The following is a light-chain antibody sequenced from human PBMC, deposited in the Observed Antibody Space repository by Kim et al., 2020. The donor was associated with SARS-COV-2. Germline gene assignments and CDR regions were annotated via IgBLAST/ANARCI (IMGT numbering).Light chain of an antibody. CDR1: SLRTYY. J-gene: IGLJ2*01. Sequence: SSELTQDPAVSVALGQTVRITCQGDSLRTYYASWYQQKPGQAPILVIYGKNNRPSGIPDRFSGSSSGNTASLTVTGAQAVDEADYYCTSRDNSGDHVVLGGGTQLTVL. CDR3: TSRDNSGDHVV. V-gene: IGLV3-19*01. CDR2: GKN.